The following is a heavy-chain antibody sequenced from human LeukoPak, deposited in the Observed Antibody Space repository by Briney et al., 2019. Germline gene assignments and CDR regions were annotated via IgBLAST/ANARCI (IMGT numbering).Heavy chain of an antibody. Sequence: SETLSLTCTVSGGSISSSSYYWGWIRQPPGKGLEWIGSIYYSGSTYYNPSLKSRVTISVDTSENQFSLKLSSVTAADTAVYYCARRDLWLQYYYYGMDVWGQGTTVTVSS. CDR1: GGSISSSSYY. CDR2: IYYSGST. D-gene: IGHD5-18*01. CDR3: ARRDLWLQYYYYGMDV. J-gene: IGHJ6*02. V-gene: IGHV4-39*01.